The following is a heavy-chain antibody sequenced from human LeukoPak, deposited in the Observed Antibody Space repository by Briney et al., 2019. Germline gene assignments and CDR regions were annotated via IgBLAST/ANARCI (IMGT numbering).Heavy chain of an antibody. V-gene: IGHV3-23*01. J-gene: IGHJ3*02. CDR3: ARDFLGIVMVVAATSSNQQRPNDAFDI. CDR1: GGSFSGYY. CDR2: LSDSGGST. D-gene: IGHD2-15*01. Sequence: ETLSLTCAVYGGSFSGYYWSWIRQPPGKGLEWVSALSDSGGSTYYADSVKGRFTISRDNSKNTLYLQMNSLRAEDTAVYYCARDFLGIVMVVAATSSNQQRPNDAFDIWGQGTMVTVSS.